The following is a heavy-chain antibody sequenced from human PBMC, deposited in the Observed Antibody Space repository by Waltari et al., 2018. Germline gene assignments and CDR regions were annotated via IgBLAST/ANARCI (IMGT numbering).Heavy chain of an antibody. CDR1: GCSISSYY. CDR3: ARAVVPAAIVAGDAFDI. J-gene: IGHJ3*02. Sequence: QVQLQESGPGLVKPSATLSLTCPVSGCSISSYYWSWIRQPAGKGLEWIGRIYTSGSTNYNPSRKSRVTMSVDTSKNQFSLKLSSVTAADTAVYYCARAVVPAAIVAGDAFDIWGQGTMVTVSS. CDR2: IYTSGST. D-gene: IGHD2-2*01. V-gene: IGHV4-4*07.